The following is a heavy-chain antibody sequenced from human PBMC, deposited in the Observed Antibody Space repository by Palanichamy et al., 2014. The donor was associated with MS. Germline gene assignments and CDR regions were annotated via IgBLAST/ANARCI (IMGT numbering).Heavy chain of an antibody. CDR3: ARSDSYFDSSDYYLDAFDI. CDR2: VYHSGST. CDR1: GYSTSSGFY. Sequence: QVQLQESGPGLVEPSETLSLTCAVSGYSTSSGFYWGWIRQPPRKGLEWIGSVYHSGSTYYNPSLKSRVTISIDTSKNHFSLNLSSVTAADAAVYYCARSDSYFDSSDYYLDAFDIWGQGTMVTVSS. V-gene: IGHV4-38-2*01. D-gene: IGHD3-22*01. J-gene: IGHJ3*02.